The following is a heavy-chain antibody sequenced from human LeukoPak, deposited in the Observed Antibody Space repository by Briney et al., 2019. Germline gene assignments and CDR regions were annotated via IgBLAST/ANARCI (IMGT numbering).Heavy chain of an antibody. CDR2: ISSSGDRI. V-gene: IGHV3-64*04. J-gene: IGHJ3*02. Sequence: GGSLRLSCSASGFTFSTYAMHWVRQAPGKGLEHVSAISSSGDRIYYADSVKGRFTISRDNSKNTLYLQMNSLRAEDTAVYYCARDYDSIHAFDIWGQGTMVTVSS. D-gene: IGHD5-12*01. CDR1: GFTFSTYA. CDR3: ARDYDSIHAFDI.